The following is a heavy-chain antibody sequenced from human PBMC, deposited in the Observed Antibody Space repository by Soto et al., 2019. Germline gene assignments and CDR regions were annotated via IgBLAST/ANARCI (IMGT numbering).Heavy chain of an antibody. CDR3: AKDLIRSEYYDFWSGPDY. Sequence: GGSLRLSCAASGFTVSSNYMSWVRQAPGKGLEWVSVIYSGGSTYYADSVKGRFTISRDNSKNTLYLQMNSLRAEDTAVYYCAKDLIRSEYYDFWSGPDYWGQGTLVTVSS. CDR1: GFTVSSNY. D-gene: IGHD3-3*01. V-gene: IGHV3-53*01. CDR2: IYSGGST. J-gene: IGHJ4*02.